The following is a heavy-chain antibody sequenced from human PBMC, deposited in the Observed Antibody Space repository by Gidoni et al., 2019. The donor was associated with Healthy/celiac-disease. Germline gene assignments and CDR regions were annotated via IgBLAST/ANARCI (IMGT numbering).Heavy chain of an antibody. D-gene: IGHD3-22*01. CDR3: AKVGTYYYDSSGYYYAGCLDY. V-gene: IGHV3-30*18. CDR1: GFTFSSYR. J-gene: IGHJ4*02. Sequence: QVQLVEFGGGVVQPGRSLRLSCAASGFTFSSYRMHWVRQAPGKGLEWVAVISYDGSNKYYADSVKGRFTISRDNSKNTLYLQMNSLRAEDTAVYYCAKVGTYYYDSSGYYYAGCLDYWGQGTLVTVSS. CDR2: ISYDGSNK.